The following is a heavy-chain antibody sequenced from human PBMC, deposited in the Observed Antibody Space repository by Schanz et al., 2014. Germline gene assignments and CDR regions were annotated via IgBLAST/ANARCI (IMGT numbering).Heavy chain of an antibody. CDR1: GFTFSDHY. Sequence: QVQLVESGGGLVKPGGSLRLSCAASGFTFSDHYMAWIRQAPGKGLEWVSIISNTGTFIYYADSVGGRFVISRDNAKSSLFLQMKGLRAEDTAVYYCVRDAYLQIRGTVFDSWGPGNLVTVSS. J-gene: IGHJ4*02. D-gene: IGHD1-1*01. V-gene: IGHV3-11*01. CDR3: VRDAYLQIRGTVFDS. CDR2: ISNTGTFI.